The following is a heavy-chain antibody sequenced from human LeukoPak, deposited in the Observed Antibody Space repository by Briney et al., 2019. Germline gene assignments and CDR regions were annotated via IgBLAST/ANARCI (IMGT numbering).Heavy chain of an antibody. Sequence: GGSLRLSCAASGFTFSSYAMSWVRQAPGKGLEWVSAISGSGGSTYYADSVKGRFTISRDNSKNTLYLQMNSLRAEDTAVYYCAKSYDSSGYFLSYFDYWGQGTLVTVSS. D-gene: IGHD3-22*01. CDR1: GFTFSSYA. V-gene: IGHV3-23*01. J-gene: IGHJ4*02. CDR2: ISGSGGST. CDR3: AKSYDSSGYFLSYFDY.